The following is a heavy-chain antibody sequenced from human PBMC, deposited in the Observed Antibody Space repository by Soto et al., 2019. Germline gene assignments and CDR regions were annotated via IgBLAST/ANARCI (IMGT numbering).Heavy chain of an antibody. V-gene: IGHV3-53*01. J-gene: IGHJ6*02. CDR1: GAPVSSKD. D-gene: IGHD1-1*01. CDR2: IYSGGST. CDR3: ALNWNRLGYYGMDV. Sequence: GDSIEISCAASGAPVSSKDMSWVRQVPGKGLEWVSVIYSGGSTYYADSVKGRFTISRDNSKNTLYLQMNSLRAEDTAVYYCALNWNRLGYYGMDVWGQGTTVTVSS.